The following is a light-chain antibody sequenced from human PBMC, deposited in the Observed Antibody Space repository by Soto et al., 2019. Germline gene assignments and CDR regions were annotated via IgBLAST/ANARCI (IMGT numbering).Light chain of an antibody. Sequence: EIVLTQSPGTLSLSPGERATLSCRASRSINSRYLAWYQQKPGQAPRLLIYGASSRATGIPDRFSGSGSGTAFTLTISRLAPEDFAVYHCHQYGYSPNTFGQGTKLEIK. V-gene: IGKV3-20*01. CDR1: RSINSRY. J-gene: IGKJ2*01. CDR2: GAS. CDR3: HQYGYSPNT.